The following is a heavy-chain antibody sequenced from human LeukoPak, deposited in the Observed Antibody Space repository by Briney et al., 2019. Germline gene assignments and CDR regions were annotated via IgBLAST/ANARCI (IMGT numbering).Heavy chain of an antibody. Sequence: ASVKVSCKASGYTFTSYGISWVRQAPGQGLEWMGWISTYNGDTNYAQKLQGRVTMTTDTSTSTAYMELRSLRSDDTAVYYCARPGGGDGYDYRRWDYWGQGTLVTVSS. D-gene: IGHD5-12*01. CDR2: ISTYNGDT. J-gene: IGHJ4*02. CDR1: GYTFTSYG. CDR3: ARPGGGDGYDYRRWDY. V-gene: IGHV1-18*01.